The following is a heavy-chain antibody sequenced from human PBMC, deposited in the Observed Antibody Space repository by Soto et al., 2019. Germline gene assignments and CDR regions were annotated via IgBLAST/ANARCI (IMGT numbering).Heavy chain of an antibody. CDR2: ISQSGNT. Sequence: SETLSLTCSIYSGSFSGYYWSWIRQPPGKGLEWIGEISQSGNTNYSPSLKSRVSISIDTSKKQFSLNLASVTAADTAVYYCARAPKVSGSSQTRPDFWGQGTLVTVSS. CDR3: ARAPKVSGSSQTRPDF. D-gene: IGHD6-6*01. CDR1: SGSFSGYY. J-gene: IGHJ4*02. V-gene: IGHV4-34*01.